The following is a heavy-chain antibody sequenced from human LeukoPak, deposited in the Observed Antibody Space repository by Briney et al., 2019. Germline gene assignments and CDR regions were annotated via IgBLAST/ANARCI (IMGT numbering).Heavy chain of an antibody. CDR1: GGSISSYY. D-gene: IGHD3-22*01. V-gene: IGHV4-59*01. CDR2: IYYSGST. Sequence: PSETLSLTCTVSGGSISSYYWSWIRQPPGKGLEGVGYIYYSGSTNYNPSLKSRVTISVDTSKNQFSLKLSSVTAADTAVYYCARTSITMIVEEHDAFDIWGQGTMVTVSS. CDR3: ARTSITMIVEEHDAFDI. J-gene: IGHJ3*02.